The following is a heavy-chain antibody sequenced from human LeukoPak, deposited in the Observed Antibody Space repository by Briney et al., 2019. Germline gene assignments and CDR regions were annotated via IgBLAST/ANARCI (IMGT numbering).Heavy chain of an antibody. CDR2: ISSSSSTI. CDR1: GFTFSSYS. D-gene: IGHD2-2*01. CDR3: ARDGRVPAALGRAFDI. J-gene: IGHJ3*02. V-gene: IGHV3-48*01. Sequence: HPGGSLRLSCAASGFTFSSYSMNWVRQAPGKGLEWVSYISSSSSTIYYADSVKGRFTISRDNAKNSLCLQMNSLRAEDTAVYYCARDGRVPAALGRAFDIWGQGTMVTVSS.